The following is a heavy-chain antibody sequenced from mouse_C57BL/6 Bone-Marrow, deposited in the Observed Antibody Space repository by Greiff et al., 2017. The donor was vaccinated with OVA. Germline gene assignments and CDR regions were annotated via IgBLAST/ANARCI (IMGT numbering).Heavy chain of an antibody. D-gene: IGHD2-3*01. CDR3: ARGVYDGYCGFDY. CDR2: IDPSDSET. J-gene: IGHJ2*01. V-gene: IGHV1-52*01. Sequence: VQPKQPGAELVRPGSSVKLSCKASGYTFTSYWMHWVKQRPIQGLEWIGNIDPSDSETHYNQKFKDKATLTVDKSSSTAYMQLSSLTSEDSAVYYCARGVYDGYCGFDYWGQGTTLTVSS. CDR1: GYTFTSYW.